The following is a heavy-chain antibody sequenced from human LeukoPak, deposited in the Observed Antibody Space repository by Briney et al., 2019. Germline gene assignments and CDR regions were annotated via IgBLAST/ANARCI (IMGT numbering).Heavy chain of an antibody. V-gene: IGHV4-4*07. Sequence: SETLALTCTVSGGSISGYYWTWIRQPAGKGLEWIGRIYTSGSTNYNPSLKSRVTMSVDTSKNQFPLKLSSVTAADTAVYYCARELRGVGARSLDYWGQGTLVTVSS. CDR3: ARELRGVGARSLDY. CDR2: IYTSGST. J-gene: IGHJ4*02. D-gene: IGHD1-26*01. CDR1: GGSISGYY.